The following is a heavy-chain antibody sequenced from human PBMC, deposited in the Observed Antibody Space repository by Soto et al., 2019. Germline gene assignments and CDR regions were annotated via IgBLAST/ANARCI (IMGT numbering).Heavy chain of an antibody. CDR1: GFTVSNNS. CDR2: IYSTDNT. D-gene: IGHD3-22*01. J-gene: IGHJ4*02. CDR3: ARPYYYDSSGYYN. Sequence: EVPLVESGGGLVQPGGSLRLSCAASGFTVSNNSMSWVRQAPGKGLEWVSVIYSTDNTYYADSVKGRFTISRDNSKNTVYLQMNSLRAEDTAVYYCARPYYYDSSGYYNWGQGTLVTVSS. V-gene: IGHV3-66*01.